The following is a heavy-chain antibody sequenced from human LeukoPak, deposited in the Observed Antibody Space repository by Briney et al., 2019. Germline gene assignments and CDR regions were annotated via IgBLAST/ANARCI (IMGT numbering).Heavy chain of an antibody. CDR2: ISWNSGSI. Sequence: GGSLRLSCAASGFTFDDYAMHWVRQAPGKGLEWVSGISWNSGSIGYADSVKGRFTISRDNAKKSLYLQMNSLRAEDMALYYCAKTITPDIVATIFDYWGQGTLVTVSS. V-gene: IGHV3-9*03. CDR1: GFTFDDYA. J-gene: IGHJ4*02. CDR3: AKTITPDIVATIFDY. D-gene: IGHD5-12*01.